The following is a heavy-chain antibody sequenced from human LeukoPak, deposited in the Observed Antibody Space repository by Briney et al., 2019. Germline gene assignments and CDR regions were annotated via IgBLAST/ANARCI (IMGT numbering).Heavy chain of an antibody. V-gene: IGHV1-2*06. Sequence: GASVKVSCKASGYTFTAYYMHWVRQAPGQGLEWMGRINPNSGGINYAQKFQGRVTMTRDTSISTAYMELSRLTSDDTAVHYCANLSSDYWGQGTLVTVSS. D-gene: IGHD6-6*01. J-gene: IGHJ4*02. CDR1: GYTFTAYY. CDR2: INPNSGGI. CDR3: ANLSSDY.